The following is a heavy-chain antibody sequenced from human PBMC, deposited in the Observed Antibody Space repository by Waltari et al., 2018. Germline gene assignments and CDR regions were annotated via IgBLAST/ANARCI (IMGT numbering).Heavy chain of an antibody. Sequence: WVGGVRQMPGEGLGWMGIIYPGDSETRYSPSFQGQVTISADKSISTAYLQWSSLKASDTAIYYCARRSDSWGPWDYWGQGTLVTVSS. CDR2: IYPGDSET. CDR1: W. V-gene: IGHV5-51*01. D-gene: IGHD6-13*01. J-gene: IGHJ4*02. CDR3: ARRSDSWGPWDY.